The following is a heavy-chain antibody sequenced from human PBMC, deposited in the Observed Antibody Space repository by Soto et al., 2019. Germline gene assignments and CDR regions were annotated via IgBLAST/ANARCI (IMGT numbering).Heavy chain of an antibody. Sequence: GASVKVSCKASGGTFSSYAISWVRQAPGQGLEWMGGIIPIFGTANYAQKFQGRVTITADESTSTAYMELSSLRSEDTAVYYCGTGYCSSTSCYRSTSYYYGMDVWGQGTTVTVSS. J-gene: IGHJ6*02. CDR1: GGTFSSYA. V-gene: IGHV1-69*13. CDR2: IIPIFGTA. CDR3: GTGYCSSTSCYRSTSYYYGMDV. D-gene: IGHD2-2*02.